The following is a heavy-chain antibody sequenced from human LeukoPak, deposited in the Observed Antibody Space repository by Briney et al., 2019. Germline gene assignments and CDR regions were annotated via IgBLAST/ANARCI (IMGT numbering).Heavy chain of an antibody. Sequence: PSETLSLTCTVSGGSISSSSYYWSWIRQPPGKGLEWIGEINHSGSTNYNPSLKSRVTISVDTSKNQFSLKLSSVTAADTAVYYCARGTAWGYYGSGSYYYWGQGTLVTVSS. J-gene: IGHJ4*02. CDR3: ARGTAWGYYGSGSYYY. V-gene: IGHV4-39*07. D-gene: IGHD3-10*01. CDR2: INHSGST. CDR1: GGSISSSSYY.